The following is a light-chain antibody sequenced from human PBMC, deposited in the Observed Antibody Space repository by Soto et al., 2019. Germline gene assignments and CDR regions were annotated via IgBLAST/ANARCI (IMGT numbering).Light chain of an antibody. CDR1: QSFRGL. CDR3: QQRHRWPIT. J-gene: IGKJ5*01. Sequence: EGVLLPSPVTLSFSPGERATLSCRASQSFRGLLAWYQQKPGQAPRLLIYDAYNRATGVPPRFSGSGSGTDFTLTISSLEPEDSAVYYCQQRHRWPITFGQGTRLEI. V-gene: IGKV3-11*01. CDR2: DAY.